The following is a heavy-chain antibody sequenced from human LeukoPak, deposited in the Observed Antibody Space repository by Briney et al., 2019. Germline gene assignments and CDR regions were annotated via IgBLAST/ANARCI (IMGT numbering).Heavy chain of an antibody. D-gene: IGHD3-22*01. Sequence: GSLRLSCAASGFTFSSYAMHWVRQAPGKGLEWIGEIYHSGSTNYNPSLKSRVTISVDKSKNQFSLKLSSVTAADTAVYYCARLQRITMNAFDIWGQGTMVTVSS. CDR3: ARLQRITMNAFDI. CDR1: GFTFSSYA. V-gene: IGHV4-4*02. CDR2: IYHSGST. J-gene: IGHJ3*02.